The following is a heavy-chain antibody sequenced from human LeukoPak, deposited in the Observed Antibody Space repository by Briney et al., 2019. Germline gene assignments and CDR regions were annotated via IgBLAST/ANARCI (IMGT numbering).Heavy chain of an antibody. CDR3: ARGNYYDRRGYFQH. V-gene: IGHV4-34*01. D-gene: IGHD3-22*01. CDR1: GGSFNGYY. J-gene: IGHJ1*01. Sequence: PSETLSLTCAVYGGSFNGYYWNWIRQPPGKGLEWIGEINHSGSTNYNPSLKSRVTISVDTSKNQFSLNLSSVTAADTAVYYCARGNYYDRRGYFQHRGQGTLVTVSS. CDR2: INHSGST.